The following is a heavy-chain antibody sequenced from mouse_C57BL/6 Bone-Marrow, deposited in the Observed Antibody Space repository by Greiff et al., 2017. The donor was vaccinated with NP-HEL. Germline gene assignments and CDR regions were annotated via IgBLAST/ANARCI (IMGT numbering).Heavy chain of an antibody. CDR2: IWWDDDK. D-gene: IGHD1-1*01. J-gene: IGHJ1*03. CDR1: GFSLSTFGMG. V-gene: IGHV8-8*01. Sequence: QVTLKESGPGILQPSQTLSLTCSFSGFSLSTFGMGVGWIRQPSGQGLEWLAHIWWDDDKYYTPALKSRLTNSKDTSKNQVFLKIANGDTADTATYYCARMHYGSSYDWYFEVWGTGTTVTVSS. CDR3: ARMHYGSSYDWYFEV.